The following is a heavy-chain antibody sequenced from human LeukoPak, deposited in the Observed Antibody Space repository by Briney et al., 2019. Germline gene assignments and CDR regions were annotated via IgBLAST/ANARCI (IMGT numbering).Heavy chain of an antibody. V-gene: IGHV3-20*04. CDR1: GFTFSSYS. Sequence: GGSLRLSCAASGFTFSSYSMNWVRQAPGKGLEWVSHINWNGGTTAYASSVKGRFIISRDNAKKSLYLQMNSLRAEDTALYYCARDHLLDWYYYYMDVWGKGTTVTVSS. J-gene: IGHJ6*03. CDR2: INWNGGTT. D-gene: IGHD3/OR15-3a*01. CDR3: ARDHLLDWYYYYMDV.